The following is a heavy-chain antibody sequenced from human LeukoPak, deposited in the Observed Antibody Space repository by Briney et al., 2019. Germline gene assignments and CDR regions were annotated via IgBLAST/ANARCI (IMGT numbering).Heavy chain of an antibody. D-gene: IGHD3-22*01. CDR3: ARLNYYGTSGFPDY. CDR1: GYSFTNYW. J-gene: IGHJ4*02. CDR2: IYPGHSGT. V-gene: IGHV5-51*01. Sequence: PGESLKISCKGSGYSFTNYWIGWVRQMPGKGLEWMGIIYPGHSGTRYSPSFQGQVTVSADNSISTAYLQWSSLRASDTAMYYCARLNYYGTSGFPDYWGQGTLVTVSS.